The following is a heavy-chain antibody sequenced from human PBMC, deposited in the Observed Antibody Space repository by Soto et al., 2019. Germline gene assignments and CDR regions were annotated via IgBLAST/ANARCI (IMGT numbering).Heavy chain of an antibody. CDR3: ARGEQYSGRIFDY. CDR2: TYYRSKWYY. J-gene: IGHJ4*01. V-gene: IGHV6-1*01. CDR1: GDSVSSNSAG. D-gene: IGHD1-26*01. Sequence: SQTLSLTCAITGDSVSSNSAGWSWVRQSPSRGLEWLGRTYYRSKWYYEYAVSVRGRITINPDTSKNQYSLQLNSVTPEDTAVYFCARGEQYSGRIFDYWGQGTLVTVSS.